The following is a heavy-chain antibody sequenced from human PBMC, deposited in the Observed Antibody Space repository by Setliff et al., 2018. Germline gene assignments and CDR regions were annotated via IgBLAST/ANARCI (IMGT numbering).Heavy chain of an antibody. CDR3: ARESATIGEFPLYYFDK. V-gene: IGHV4-61*09. D-gene: IGHD3-10*01. CDR1: GGSISSGGFY. Sequence: SETLSLTCHRRVSGGSISSGGFYWSWIRQSAGRGLEWIGHFHTGGATDYNLSLKSRVTISLDSSKNQFSLRLSSVTAADAAVYFCARESATIGEFPLYYFDKWGQGIPVTVSS. J-gene: IGHJ4*02. CDR2: FHTGGAT.